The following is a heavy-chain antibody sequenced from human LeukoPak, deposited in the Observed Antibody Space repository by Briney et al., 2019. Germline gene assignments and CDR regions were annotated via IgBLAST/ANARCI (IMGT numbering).Heavy chain of an antibody. Sequence: SETLSLTCSISGASISKFYWSWIRQPPGKGLEWIGSIYYSGSTYYNPSLKSRVTISVDTSKNQFSLKLSSVTAADTAVYYCARWSYGFGSAYYFDYWGQGTLVTVSS. V-gene: IGHV4-39*01. CDR3: ARWSYGFGSAYYFDY. CDR2: IYYSGST. J-gene: IGHJ4*02. D-gene: IGHD5-18*01. CDR1: GASISKFY.